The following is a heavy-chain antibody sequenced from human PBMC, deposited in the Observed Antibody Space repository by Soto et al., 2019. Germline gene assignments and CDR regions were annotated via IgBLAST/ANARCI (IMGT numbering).Heavy chain of an antibody. CDR3: ARGGSLYWYFAL. CDR1: GYTFTNYA. D-gene: IGHD1-26*01. J-gene: IGHJ2*01. Sequence: QVQLVQSGAEVKKPGASVKVSCKASGYTFTNYAMHWVRQAPGQSLEWMGWINAGNGNTKYSQKFQGRVTIRRDTPASTAYRELSSLRSEDTAVYYCARGGSLYWYFALWGRGPLVTVSS. CDR2: INAGNGNT. V-gene: IGHV1-3*01.